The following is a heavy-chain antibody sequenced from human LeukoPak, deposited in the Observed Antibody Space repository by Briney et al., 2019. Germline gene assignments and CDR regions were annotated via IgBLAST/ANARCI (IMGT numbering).Heavy chain of an antibody. D-gene: IGHD3-22*01. J-gene: IGHJ3*02. Sequence: GGSLRLSCAASGFTVSSNYMSGVRQAPGKGLEWVSVIYSGGSTYYPDSVKGRFTISRDNSKNTLYLQMNSLRAEDTAVYYCASDTGSSYYYDSSGIAAFDIWGQGTMVTVSS. V-gene: IGHV3-66*02. CDR2: IYSGGST. CDR1: GFTVSSNY. CDR3: ASDTGSSYYYDSSGIAAFDI.